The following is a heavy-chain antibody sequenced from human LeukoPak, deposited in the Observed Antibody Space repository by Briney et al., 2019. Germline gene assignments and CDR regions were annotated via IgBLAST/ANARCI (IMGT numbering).Heavy chain of an antibody. CDR1: GITLSNYG. CDR2: ISDSGGNT. CDR3: ARDRGYYGSGSSYNWFDP. Sequence: PGGSLRLSCAVSGITLSNYGMSWVRQAPGKGLEWVAGISDSGGNTKYADSVKGRFTISRDNPKNTLYLQMNSLRAEDTAVYYCARDRGYYGSGSSYNWFDPWGQGTLVTVSS. D-gene: IGHD3-10*01. J-gene: IGHJ5*02. V-gene: IGHV3-23*01.